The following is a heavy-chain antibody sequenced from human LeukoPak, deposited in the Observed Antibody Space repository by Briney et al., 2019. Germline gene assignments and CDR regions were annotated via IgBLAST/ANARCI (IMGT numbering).Heavy chain of an antibody. CDR3: ARAAGSGWTPFDY. CDR1: GGSFSGYY. D-gene: IGHD6-19*01. Sequence: PSETLSLTCAVYGGSFSGYYWSWIRQPPGKGLEWIGYIYYSGSTNYNPSLKSRVTISVDTSKNQFSLKLSSVTAADTAVYYCARAAGSGWTPFDYWGQGTLVTVSS. J-gene: IGHJ4*02. V-gene: IGHV4-59*01. CDR2: IYYSGST.